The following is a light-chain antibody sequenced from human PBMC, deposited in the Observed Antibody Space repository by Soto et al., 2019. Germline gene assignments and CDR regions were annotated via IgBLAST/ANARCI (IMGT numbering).Light chain of an antibody. CDR1: QSVNSN. V-gene: IGKV3-20*01. J-gene: IGKJ4*01. Sequence: VMSQSPVTFYVPPGERATLSCRASQSVNSNLAWYQQKLGQAPRVLIYGASTRATGIPDRFSGSGSGTELTLTISRLEPEDFAVYYCQHYGSSPGLTFGRGTKVDNK. CDR3: QHYGSSPGLT. CDR2: GAS.